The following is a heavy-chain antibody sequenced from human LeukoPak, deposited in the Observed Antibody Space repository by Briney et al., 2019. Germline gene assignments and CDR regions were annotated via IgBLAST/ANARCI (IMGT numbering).Heavy chain of an antibody. J-gene: IGHJ4*02. CDR3: ARARRGYYYLFDY. Sequence: SETLSLTCTVSGGSISSYYWSWIRQPPGKGLEWIGFIYYSGSTNYSPSLKSRVTISVDTSKNQFSLKLSSVTAADTAVYYCARARRGYYYLFDYWAQGTLVTVSS. D-gene: IGHD3-22*01. CDR2: IYYSGST. V-gene: IGHV4-59*12. CDR1: GGSISSYY.